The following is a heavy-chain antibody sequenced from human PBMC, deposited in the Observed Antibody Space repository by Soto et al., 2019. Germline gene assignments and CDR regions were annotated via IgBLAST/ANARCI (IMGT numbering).Heavy chain of an antibody. Sequence: PSETLSLTCTVAGGSISSYYWSWIRQPPGKGLEWIGYIYYSGSTYYNPSLKSRVTISVDTSKNQFSLKLKSVTAADTAVYYCARRRATPTYFDYWGQGTLVTVSS. V-gene: IGHV4-59*08. CDR1: GGSISSYY. CDR3: ARRRATPTYFDY. CDR2: IYYSGST. J-gene: IGHJ4*02.